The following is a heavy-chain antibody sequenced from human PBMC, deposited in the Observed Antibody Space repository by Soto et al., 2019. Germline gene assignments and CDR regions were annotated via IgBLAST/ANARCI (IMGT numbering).Heavy chain of an antibody. CDR1: GGSISSGGYS. V-gene: IGHV4-30-2*01. CDR3: ARDTYGGGI. D-gene: IGHD4-17*01. Sequence: PSETLSLTCAVYGGSISSGGYSWSWIWQPPGKGLEWIGYIYHSGSTYYNPSLKSRVTISVDRSKNQFSLKLTSVTAADTAMYYCARDTYGGGIWGQGTMVTVSS. CDR2: IYHSGST. J-gene: IGHJ3*02.